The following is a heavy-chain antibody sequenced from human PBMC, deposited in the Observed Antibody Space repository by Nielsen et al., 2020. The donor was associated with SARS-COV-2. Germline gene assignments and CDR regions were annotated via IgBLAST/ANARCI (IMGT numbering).Heavy chain of an antibody. J-gene: IGHJ4*02. D-gene: IGHD2-2*01. Sequence: WVRQAPGQGLEWMGGFDPEDGETIYAQKFQGRVTMTEDTSTDTAYMELSSLRSEDTAVYYCAREGRNCSTTSCPLHYFDYWGQGTLVTVSS. CDR2: FDPEDGET. CDR3: AREGRNCSTTSCPLHYFDY. V-gene: IGHV1-24*01.